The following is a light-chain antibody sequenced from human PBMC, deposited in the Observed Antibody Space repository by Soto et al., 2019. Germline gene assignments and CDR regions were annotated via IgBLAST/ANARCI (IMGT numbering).Light chain of an antibody. J-gene: IGKJ1*01. Sequence: EIVMTQSPATLSVSPGERATLSCGASQSVRSNLAWYQQKPGQAPRLLIYGASTRATGVPVRFSGSGSGTEFTLTISSLQSEDFAVYYCQHYNNWPPWTFGQGTKVEIK. CDR2: GAS. CDR1: QSVRSN. CDR3: QHYNNWPPWT. V-gene: IGKV3-15*01.